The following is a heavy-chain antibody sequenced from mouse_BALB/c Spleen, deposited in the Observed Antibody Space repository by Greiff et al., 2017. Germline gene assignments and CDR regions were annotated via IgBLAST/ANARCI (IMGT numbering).Heavy chain of an antibody. CDR2: ISSGGSYT. CDR1: GFTFSSYA. Sequence: EVHLVESGGGLVKPGGSLKLSCAASGFTFSSYAMSWVRQTPEKRLEWVATISSGGSYTYYPDSVKGRFTISRDNAKNTLYLQMSSLRSEDTAMYYCARQTDYWGQGTSVTVSS. CDR3: ARQTDY. V-gene: IGHV5-9-3*01. J-gene: IGHJ4*01.